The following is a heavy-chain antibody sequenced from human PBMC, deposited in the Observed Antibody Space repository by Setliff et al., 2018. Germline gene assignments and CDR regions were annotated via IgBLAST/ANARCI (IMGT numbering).Heavy chain of an antibody. CDR2: IYHRGRT. D-gene: IGHD3-3*01. J-gene: IGHJ3*01. V-gene: IGHV4-39*02. Sequence: ETLSLTCTVSGDSITSGSVYWGWIRQPPGKGLEWVATIYHRGRTYYNPSLDSRVTISLDTSKNHFSLRLRSVTAADTAVYYCASPRRDDLDSPFDAFDLWGQGTKVTVSS. CDR1: GDSITSGSVY. CDR3: ASPRRDDLDSPFDAFDL.